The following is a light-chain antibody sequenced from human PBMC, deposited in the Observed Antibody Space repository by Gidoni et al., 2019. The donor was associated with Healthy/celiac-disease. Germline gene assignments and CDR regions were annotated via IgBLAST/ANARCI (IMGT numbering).Light chain of an antibody. J-gene: IGLJ3*02. Sequence: QSALTQPASVPVSPGQSITISCTGTSSDVGGYNYVSWYQQHPGKAPKLMIYEVSNRPSGVSNRFSGSKSGNTASLTISGLQAEDEADYYCSSYTSTPWVFGGGTKLTVL. CDR3: SSYTSTPWV. V-gene: IGLV2-14*01. CDR2: EVS. CDR1: SSDVGGYNY.